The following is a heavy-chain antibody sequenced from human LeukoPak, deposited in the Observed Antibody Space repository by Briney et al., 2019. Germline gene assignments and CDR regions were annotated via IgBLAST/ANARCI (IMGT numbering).Heavy chain of an antibody. D-gene: IGHD6-19*01. J-gene: IGHJ4*02. CDR3: ARGKKQWLVYDY. V-gene: IGHV4-4*07. CDR1: GGSISNYY. Sequence: SETLSLTCTVSGGSISNYYWSWIRQPAGKGLEWIGRIYTTGSTNYNSSLKSRVTISVETSKNHFSLKLTSVTAADAAGYYFARGKKQWLVYDYWGQGTLVTVSS. CDR2: IYTTGST.